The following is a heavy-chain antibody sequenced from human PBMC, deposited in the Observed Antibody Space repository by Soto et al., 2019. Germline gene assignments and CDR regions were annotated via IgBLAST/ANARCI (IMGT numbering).Heavy chain of an antibody. V-gene: IGHV3-15*01. CDR3: TTDPDEPYYYGSGSYHDAFDI. CDR1: GFTFSNAW. Sequence: ETLSLTCAASGFTFSNAWMSWVRQAPGKGLEWVGRIKSKTDGGTTDYAAPVKGRFTISRDDSKNTLYLQMNSLKTEDTAVYYCTTDPDEPYYYGSGSYHDAFDIWGQGTMVTVSS. CDR2: IKSKTDGGTT. D-gene: IGHD3-10*01. J-gene: IGHJ3*02.